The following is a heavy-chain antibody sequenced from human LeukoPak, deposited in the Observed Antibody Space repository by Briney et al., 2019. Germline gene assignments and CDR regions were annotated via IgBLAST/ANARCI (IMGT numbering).Heavy chain of an antibody. J-gene: IGHJ6*02. CDR1: GGYISSYY. CDR3: ARSKVRGVDYYYYGMDV. D-gene: IGHD3-10*01. CDR2: IYYNGST. V-gene: IGHV4-59*12. Sequence: SETLSLTCTVSGGYISSYYWSWIRQPPGKGLEWIGYIYYNGSTRYNPSLKSRVTISADTSKNQLSLKLSSVTAADTAVYYCARSKVRGVDYYYYGMDVWGQGTTVTVSS.